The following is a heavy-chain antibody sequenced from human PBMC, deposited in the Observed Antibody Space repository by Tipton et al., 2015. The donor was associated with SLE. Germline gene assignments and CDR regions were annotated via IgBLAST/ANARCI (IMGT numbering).Heavy chain of an antibody. CDR3: ARDASVRGTYYLDY. Sequence: QLVQSGGEVKRPGASVKVSCQASGYTFTTLAITWVRQAPGQGLEWMGCISAYNGNTYYAQKLQDRVTMTTDTSTRTAYMELRSLRSDDTAVYYCARDASVRGTYYLDYWGQGSLVTVSS. CDR2: ISAYNGNT. D-gene: IGHD1-26*01. V-gene: IGHV1-18*01. CDR1: GYTFTTLA. J-gene: IGHJ4*02.